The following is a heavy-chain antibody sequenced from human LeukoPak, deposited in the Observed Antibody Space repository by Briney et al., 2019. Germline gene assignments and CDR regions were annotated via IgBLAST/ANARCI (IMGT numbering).Heavy chain of an antibody. CDR2: ISPSGRQL. D-gene: IGHD1-26*01. Sequence: PGGSLRLSCAASGFSVSDRYMGWVRQAPGKGLEWVAYISPSGRQLDYADSVKGRFTISRDNAKNSLYLQMNSLRADDTAVYYCVKDSPPRYSGSPPAYWGQGTLVTVSS. CDR1: GFSVSDRY. J-gene: IGHJ4*02. CDR3: VKDSPPRYSGSPPAY. V-gene: IGHV3-11*01.